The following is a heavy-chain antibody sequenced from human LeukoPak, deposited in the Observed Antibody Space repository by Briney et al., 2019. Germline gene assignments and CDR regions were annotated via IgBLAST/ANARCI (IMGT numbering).Heavy chain of an antibody. D-gene: IGHD3-22*01. Sequence: QAGGSLRLSCTVSGFTVSSNSMSWVRQAPGKGLEWVSFIYSGGNTHNSDSVKGRFTISRDNSKNALYLQMNSLRAEDTAVYYCANNNYYDSSGYYGPPFDYWGQGTLVTVSS. CDR2: IYSGGNT. CDR3: ANNNYYDSSGYYGPPFDY. CDR1: GFTVSSNS. V-gene: IGHV3-53*01. J-gene: IGHJ4*02.